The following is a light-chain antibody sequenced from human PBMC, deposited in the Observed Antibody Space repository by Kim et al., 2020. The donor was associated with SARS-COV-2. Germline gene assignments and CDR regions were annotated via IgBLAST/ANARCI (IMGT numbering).Light chain of an antibody. CDR1: SSNIGSYNY. Sequence: QSALTQPASVSGSPGQSISISCTGTSSNIGSYNYVSWHQQHPGKAPKLMIYDVNKRPSGISSRFSGSKSGSTASLTISGLLAEDEADYYCSSFTTRSTLVFGGGTKVTVL. CDR2: DVN. J-gene: IGLJ3*02. V-gene: IGLV2-14*03. CDR3: SSFTTRSTLV.